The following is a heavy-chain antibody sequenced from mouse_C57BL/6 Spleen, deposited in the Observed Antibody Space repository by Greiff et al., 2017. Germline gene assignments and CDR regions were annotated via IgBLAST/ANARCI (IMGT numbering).Heavy chain of an antibody. CDR2: ISSGSSTI. Sequence: EVMLVESGGGLVKPGGSLKLSCAASGFTFSDYGMHWVRQAPEKGLEWVAYISSGSSTIYYADTVKGRFTISRDNAKNTLFLQMTSLRSEDTAMYYCARGRITTGAMDYWGQGTSVTVSS. D-gene: IGHD1-1*01. CDR3: ARGRITTGAMDY. J-gene: IGHJ4*01. V-gene: IGHV5-17*01. CDR1: GFTFSDYG.